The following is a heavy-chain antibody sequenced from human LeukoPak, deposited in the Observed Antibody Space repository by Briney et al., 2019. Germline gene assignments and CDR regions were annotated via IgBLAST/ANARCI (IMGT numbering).Heavy chain of an antibody. CDR2: IYYSGST. Sequence: SETLSLTCIVSGGSISSYYWSWIRQPPGKGLEWIGYIYYSGSTNYNPSLKSRVTISVDTSKNQFSLKLSSVTAADTAVYYCARPAGRTRGAFDIWGQGTMVTVSS. V-gene: IGHV4-59*08. J-gene: IGHJ3*02. CDR3: ARPAGRTRGAFDI. CDR1: GGSISSYY. D-gene: IGHD1-14*01.